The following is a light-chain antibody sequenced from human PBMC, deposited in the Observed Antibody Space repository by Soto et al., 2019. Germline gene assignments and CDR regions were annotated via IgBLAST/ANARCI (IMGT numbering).Light chain of an antibody. V-gene: IGKV3-15*01. CDR2: GAS. CDR3: QQYNNWPPLS. CDR1: QSVSSN. Sequence: EIVMTQSPATLSVSPGERATLSCRASQSVSSNLAWYQQKPGQAPRLLIYGASTRAPGIPARFSGSASATEFTLTISSLRSEDFAVYYCQQYNNWPPLSFGGGTKVEIK. J-gene: IGKJ4*01.